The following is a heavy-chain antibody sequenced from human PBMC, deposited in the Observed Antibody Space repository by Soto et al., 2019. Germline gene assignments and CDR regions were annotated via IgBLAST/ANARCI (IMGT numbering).Heavy chain of an antibody. CDR2: MNPNSGNT. CDR1: GYTFTGYY. V-gene: IGHV1-8*02. CDR3: ASRGYDSRYDAFDI. D-gene: IGHD3-22*01. J-gene: IGHJ3*02. Sequence: GASVKVSCKASGYTFTGYYMHWVRQAPGQGLEWMGWMNPNSGNTAYAQKFQGRVTMTRNTSISTAYMELSSLRSEDTAVYYCASRGYDSRYDAFDIWGQGTMVTASS.